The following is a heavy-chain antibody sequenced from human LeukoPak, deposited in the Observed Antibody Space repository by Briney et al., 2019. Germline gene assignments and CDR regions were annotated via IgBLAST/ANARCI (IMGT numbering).Heavy chain of an antibody. CDR2: INPNSGGT. J-gene: IGHJ4*02. V-gene: IGHV1-2*04. D-gene: IGHD3-22*01. CDR3: ARALDYYDSSGYSY. CDR1: GYTFTGYY. Sequence: ASVKVSCKASGYTFTGYYMHWVRQAPGQGLEWMGWINPNSGGTNYAQKFQGWVTMTGDTSISTAYMELSRLRSDDTAVYYCARALDYYDSSGYSYWGQGTLVTVSS.